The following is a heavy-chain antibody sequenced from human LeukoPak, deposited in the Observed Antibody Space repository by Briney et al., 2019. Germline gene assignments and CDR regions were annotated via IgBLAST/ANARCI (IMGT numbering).Heavy chain of an antibody. CDR2: IYTSGST. J-gene: IGHJ4*02. Sequence: PSQTLSLTCTVSGGSISSGSYYWSWIRQPAGKGQEWIGRIYTSGSTNYNPSLKSRVTISVDTSKNQFSLKLSSVTAADTAVYYCARDHFNASYSGSYYYFDYWGQGTLVTVSS. D-gene: IGHD1-26*01. CDR1: GGSISSGSYY. V-gene: IGHV4-61*02. CDR3: ARDHFNASYSGSYYYFDY.